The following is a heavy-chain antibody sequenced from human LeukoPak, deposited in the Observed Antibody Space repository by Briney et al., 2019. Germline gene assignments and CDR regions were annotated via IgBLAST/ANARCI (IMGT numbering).Heavy chain of an antibody. V-gene: IGHV3-49*03. CDR2: IRSKAYGGTT. D-gene: IGHD1-26*01. CDR3: TRGLRIVSVGATIFDY. CDR1: GFTFGDYA. J-gene: IGHJ4*02. Sequence: DPGRSLRLSCTASGFTFGDYAMSWFRQAPGKGLEWVGFIRSKAYGGTTEYAASVKGRFTISRDDSKSIAYLQMNSLKTEDTAVYYCTRGLRIVSVGATIFDYWGQGTLVTVSS.